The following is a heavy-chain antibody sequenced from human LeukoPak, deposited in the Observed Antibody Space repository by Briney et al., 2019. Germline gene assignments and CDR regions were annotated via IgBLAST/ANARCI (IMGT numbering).Heavy chain of an antibody. CDR1: GFPFSRYA. CDR3: ASSNEFYYDTSTYVDY. D-gene: IGHD3-22*01. V-gene: IGHV3-30-3*01. J-gene: IGHJ4*02. CDR2: RSHDGGIE. Sequence: PGGSLRLSCAASGFPFSRYAVHWVRQAPGKGLEWVALRSHDGGIEDYADSVKGRFTISRDNSRNTLYLQMNSLNPEDTAVYYCASSNEFYYDTSTYVDYWGQGTLVTVSS.